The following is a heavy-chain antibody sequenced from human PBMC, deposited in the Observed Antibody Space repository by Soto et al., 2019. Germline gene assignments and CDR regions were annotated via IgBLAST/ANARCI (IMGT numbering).Heavy chain of an antibody. V-gene: IGHV1-3*01. CDR1: GYTFTSYA. CDR3: ASSYSNYALIDYYYYGMDV. J-gene: IGHJ6*02. CDR2: INAGNGNT. Sequence: QVQLVQSGAEVKKPGASVKVSCKASGYTFTSYAMHWVRQAPGQRLEWMGWINAGNGNTKYSQKFQGSVTITRDTSASTAYMELSSPRSEDTAVYYCASSYSNYALIDYYYYGMDVWGQGTTVTVSS. D-gene: IGHD4-4*01.